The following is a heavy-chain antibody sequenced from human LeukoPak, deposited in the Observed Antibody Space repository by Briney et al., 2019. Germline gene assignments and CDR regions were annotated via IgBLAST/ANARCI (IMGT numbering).Heavy chain of an antibody. CDR1: GFTFSSYW. Sequence: GGSLRLSCAASGFTFSSYWMSWVRQAPGKGLEWVANIKQDGSEKYYVDSVKGRFTISRDNAKNSLYLQMNSLRAEDTAVHYCARDDYVWGVNYYYYYMDVWGKGTTVTVSS. D-gene: IGHD3-16*01. J-gene: IGHJ6*03. CDR3: ARDDYVWGVNYYYYYMDV. CDR2: IKQDGSEK. V-gene: IGHV3-7*01.